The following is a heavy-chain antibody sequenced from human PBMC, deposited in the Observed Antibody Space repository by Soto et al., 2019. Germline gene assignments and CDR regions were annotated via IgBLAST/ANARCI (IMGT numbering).Heavy chain of an antibody. V-gene: IGHV3-33*01. D-gene: IGHD4-17*01. CDR1: GFTFSSYG. CDR2: IWYDGSNK. J-gene: IGHJ4*02. Sequence: ESGGGVVQPGRSLRLSCAASGFTFSSYGMHWVRQAPGKGLEWVAVIWYDGSNKYYADSVKGRFTISRDNSKNTLYLQMNSLRAEDTAVYYCATLTTVVTPADYWGQGTLVTVSS. CDR3: ATLTTVVTPADY.